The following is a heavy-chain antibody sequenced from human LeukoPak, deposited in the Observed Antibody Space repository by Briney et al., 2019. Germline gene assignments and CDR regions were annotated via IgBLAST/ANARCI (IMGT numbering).Heavy chain of an antibody. CDR1: GGSISSYY. V-gene: IGHV4-59*01. CDR2: IHYSGTN. J-gene: IGHJ3*02. CDR3: ASVGDYGGNGDAFDI. D-gene: IGHD4-23*01. Sequence: KPSETLSLTCTVSGGSISSYYWNWIRQPPGKGLEWIGYIHYSGTNYYNPSLKSRVTISVDTSKSQFSLKLTSVTAADTAVYYCASVGDYGGNGDAFDIWGQGTMVTVSS.